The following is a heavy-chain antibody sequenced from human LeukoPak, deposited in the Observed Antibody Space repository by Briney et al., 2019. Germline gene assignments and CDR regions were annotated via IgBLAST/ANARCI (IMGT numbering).Heavy chain of an antibody. CDR2: ISGSVGST. V-gene: IGHV3-23*01. CDR3: AKDIGSYYDY. Sequence: GGSLRLSCAASGFTFSSYGMSWVRQAPGKGLEWVSGISGSVGSTYYADSVKGRFTISRDNSKNTLYLEMNSLRAEDTAVYYCAKDIGSYYDYWGQGILVTVSS. CDR1: GFTFSSYG. J-gene: IGHJ4*02. D-gene: IGHD3-10*01.